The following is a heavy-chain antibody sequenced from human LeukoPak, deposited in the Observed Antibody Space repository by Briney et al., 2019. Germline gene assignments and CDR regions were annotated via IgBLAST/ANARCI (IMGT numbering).Heavy chain of an antibody. V-gene: IGHV4-30-2*01. CDR2: IYHSGST. CDR3: ARTGFGELSYFDY. CDR1: GGSISSGGYS. D-gene: IGHD3-10*01. J-gene: IGHJ4*02. Sequence: SQTLSLTCAVSGGSISSGGYSWSWLRQPPGKGLEWIGYIYHSGSTYYNPSLKSRVPISVDRSKNQFSLKLSSVTAADTAVYYCARTGFGELSYFDYWGQGTLVTVSS.